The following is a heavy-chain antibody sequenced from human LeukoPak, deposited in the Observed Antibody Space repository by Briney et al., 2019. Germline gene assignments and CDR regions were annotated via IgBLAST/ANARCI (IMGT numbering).Heavy chain of an antibody. CDR3: ARVVTRNYYDSSGLYYFDY. Sequence: SETLSLTCTVSGGSISSYYWSWIRQPAGKGLEWIGRIYTSGSTNYNPSLKSRVTMSVDTSKNQFSLKLSSVTAADTAVYYCARVVTRNYYDSSGLYYFDYWGQGTLVTVSS. J-gene: IGHJ4*02. D-gene: IGHD3-22*01. CDR1: GGSISSYY. V-gene: IGHV4-4*07. CDR2: IYTSGST.